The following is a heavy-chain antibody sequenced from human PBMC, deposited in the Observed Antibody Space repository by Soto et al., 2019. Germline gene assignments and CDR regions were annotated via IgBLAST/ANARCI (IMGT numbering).Heavy chain of an antibody. J-gene: IGHJ4*01. V-gene: IGHV4-31*03. CDR2: IYYSGST. Sequence: SETLSLTCTVSGGSISSGGYYWSWIRQHPGKGLEWIGYIYYSGSTYYNPSLKSRVTISVDTSKNQFSLKLSSVTAADTAVYYCARDGAVAGNINFDYWGHGTLVTVSS. CDR3: ARDGAVAGNINFDY. D-gene: IGHD6-19*01. CDR1: GGSISSGGYY.